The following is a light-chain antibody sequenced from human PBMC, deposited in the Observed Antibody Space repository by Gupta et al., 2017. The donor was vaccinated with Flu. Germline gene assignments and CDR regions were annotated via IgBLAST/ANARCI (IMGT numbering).Light chain of an antibody. J-gene: IGKJ4*01. Sequence: DIQMTQSPSSVSASVGDRVTITCRASQGISSYLAWYQQNPGKAPNLLTYGASRLQSGVPSRFSGSGSGTDFTLTISSLQPEDFATYYCQQTDSFPLTFGGGTKVEIK. CDR1: QGISSY. V-gene: IGKV1-12*01. CDR2: GAS. CDR3: QQTDSFPLT.